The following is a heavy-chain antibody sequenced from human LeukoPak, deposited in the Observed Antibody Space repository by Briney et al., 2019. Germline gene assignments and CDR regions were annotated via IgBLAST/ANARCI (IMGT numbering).Heavy chain of an antibody. D-gene: IGHD3-10*01. CDR2: IYHSGST. V-gene: IGHV4-38-2*02. CDR3: ARGMVRGVAALDY. J-gene: IGHJ4*02. CDR1: GYSISSGYY. Sequence: SETLSLTCTVSGYSISSGYYWGWIRQPPGKGLEWIGSIYHSGSTYYNPSLKSRVTISVDTSKNQFSLKLSSVTAADTAVYYCARGMVRGVAALDYWGQGTLVTVSS.